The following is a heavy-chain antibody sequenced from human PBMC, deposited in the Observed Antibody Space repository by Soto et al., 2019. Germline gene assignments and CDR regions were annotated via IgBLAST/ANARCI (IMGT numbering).Heavy chain of an antibody. CDR1: GYALTAKY. CDR2: INPSSGGT. Sequence: ASVKVSCKASGYALTAKYLHWVREAPGQGLEWMGWINPSSGGTKEAQKFRGRVTMTRDTSISAAYMELSRLTSDDTAVYYCAKGGSSWTEWFDPWGQGTLVTVS. V-gene: IGHV1-2*02. CDR3: AKGGSSWTEWFDP. D-gene: IGHD6-13*01. J-gene: IGHJ5*02.